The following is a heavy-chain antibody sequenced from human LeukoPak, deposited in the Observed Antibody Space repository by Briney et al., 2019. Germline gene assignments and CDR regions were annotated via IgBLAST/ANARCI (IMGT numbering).Heavy chain of an antibody. V-gene: IGHV4-59*01. D-gene: IGHD3-3*01. CDR3: ARAVNYDFWSGYPNWFDP. CDR1: GGSISSYY. J-gene: IGHJ5*02. Sequence: SETLSLTCTVSGGSISSYYWSWIRQPPEKGLEWIGYIYYSGSTNYNPSLKSRVTISVDTSKSQFSLKLSSVTAADTAVYYCARAVNYDFWSGYPNWFDPWGQGTLVTVSS. CDR2: IYYSGST.